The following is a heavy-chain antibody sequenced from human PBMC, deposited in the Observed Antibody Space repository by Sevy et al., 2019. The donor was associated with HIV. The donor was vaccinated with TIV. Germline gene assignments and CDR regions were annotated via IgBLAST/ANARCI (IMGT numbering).Heavy chain of an antibody. D-gene: IGHD6-19*01. Sequence: PGGSLRLSCAISGFTVNDKYIIWVRQAPGKGLEWVSVIFSSGSTYYADSAKGRFTISRDNSKNTVYLQMNSVRAEDTAVYYCVSLFLSYRSGWSYFDYWGQGTLVTVSS. CDR1: GFTVNDKY. J-gene: IGHJ4*02. CDR3: VSLFLSYRSGWSYFDY. CDR2: IFSSGST. V-gene: IGHV3-66*02.